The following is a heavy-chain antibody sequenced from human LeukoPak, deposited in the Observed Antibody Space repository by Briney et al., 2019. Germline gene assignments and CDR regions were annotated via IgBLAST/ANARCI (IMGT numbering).Heavy chain of an antibody. V-gene: IGHV4-4*07. CDR2: IYTSGST. J-gene: IGHJ4*02. CDR1: GGSISSYY. CDR3: ARHNLLGRYGSGSYYKEGDFDY. Sequence: SETLSLTCTVSGGSISSYYWSWIRQPAGKGLEWIGRIYTSGSTNYNPSLKSRVTMSVDTSKNQFSLKLSSVTAADTAVYYCARHNLLGRYGSGSYYKEGDFDYWGQGTLVTVSS. D-gene: IGHD3-10*01.